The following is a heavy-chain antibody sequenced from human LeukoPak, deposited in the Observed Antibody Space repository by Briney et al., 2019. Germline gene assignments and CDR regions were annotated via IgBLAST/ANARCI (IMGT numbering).Heavy chain of an antibody. V-gene: IGHV3-48*04. Sequence: GGSLRLSCTASGFPFSDYSMNWVRQAPGKGLEWISYIGISSGNTKYADSVKGRFTISADNARNSLYLQMNSLRVEDTAVYYCARDYNYAFDNWGQGTLVSVSS. CDR2: IGISSGNT. D-gene: IGHD1-1*01. CDR1: GFPFSDYS. J-gene: IGHJ4*02. CDR3: ARDYNYAFDN.